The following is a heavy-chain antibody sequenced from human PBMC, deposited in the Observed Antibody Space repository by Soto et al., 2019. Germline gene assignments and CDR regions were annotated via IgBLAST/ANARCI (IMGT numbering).Heavy chain of an antibody. V-gene: IGHV3-48*01. CDR1: GFTFSSYS. J-gene: IGHJ4*02. D-gene: IGHD5-12*01. CDR3: ARDPLYSGYDSNFDY. Sequence: GGSLRLSCAASGFTFSSYSMNWVRQAPGKGLEWVSYISSSSSTIYYADSVKGRFTISRDNAKNSLYLQMNSLRAEDTAVYYCARDPLYSGYDSNFDYWGQGTLVTVSS. CDR2: ISSSSSTI.